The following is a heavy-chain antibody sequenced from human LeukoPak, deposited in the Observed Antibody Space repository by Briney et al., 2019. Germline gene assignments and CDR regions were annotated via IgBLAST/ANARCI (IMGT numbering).Heavy chain of an antibody. V-gene: IGHV4-59*01. CDR2: IYYSGST. Sequence: SETLSLTCTVSGGSISSYYWSWIRQPPGKGLEWIGYIYYSGSTNYNPSLKSRVTISVDTSKNQSSLKLSSVTAADTAVYYCARLAEPREMATTSDYWGQGTLVTVSS. D-gene: IGHD5-24*01. CDR3: ARLAEPREMATTSDY. J-gene: IGHJ4*02. CDR1: GGSISSYY.